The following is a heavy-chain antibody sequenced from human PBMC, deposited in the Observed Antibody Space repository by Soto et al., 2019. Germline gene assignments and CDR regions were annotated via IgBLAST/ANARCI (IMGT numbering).Heavy chain of an antibody. J-gene: IGHJ4*02. V-gene: IGHV3-30*04. Sequence: QVQLVESGGGVVQPGTSLRLSCAASGLRFSGFAMQWVRQAPGKGLEWVAVISFDGSEKFYVDSVKGRFSISRDDFHSTVFLQMDSLRPEDTGVYYCARDLGGYVHLWDKSNYWGQGTLVNVSS. CDR1: GLRFSGFA. CDR2: ISFDGSEK. D-gene: IGHD5-12*01. CDR3: ARDLGGYVHLWDKSNY.